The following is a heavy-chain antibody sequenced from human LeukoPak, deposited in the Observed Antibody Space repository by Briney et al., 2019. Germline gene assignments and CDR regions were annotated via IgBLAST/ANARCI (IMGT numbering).Heavy chain of an antibody. V-gene: IGHV1-3*01. J-gene: IGHJ4*02. CDR3: AREDFYGGNPDY. CDR1: GYTFTSYA. CDR2: INAGNGNT. D-gene: IGHD4-23*01. Sequence: ASVKVSCKASGYTFTSYAMHWVRQAPGQRLEWMGWINAGNGNTKYSQKFQGRVTITRDTSASTAYMELSSLRSEDTAVYYCAREDFYGGNPDYWGQGTLVTVSS.